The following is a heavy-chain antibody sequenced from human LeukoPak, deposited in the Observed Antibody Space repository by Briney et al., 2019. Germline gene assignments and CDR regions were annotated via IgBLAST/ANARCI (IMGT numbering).Heavy chain of an antibody. CDR2: INPSGGST. V-gene: IGHV1-46*01. J-gene: IGHJ6*02. Sequence: GASVKVSCKASGYIFTSYYMHWVRQAPGQGLEWMGIINPSGGSTTYAQKFQGRVTLTRDTSTSTVYMELSSLRSEDTAVYYCARDPGSITIFGVVDYYYGMDVWGQGTTVTVSS. CDR3: ARDPGSITIFGVVDYYYGMDV. CDR1: GYIFTSYY. D-gene: IGHD3-3*01.